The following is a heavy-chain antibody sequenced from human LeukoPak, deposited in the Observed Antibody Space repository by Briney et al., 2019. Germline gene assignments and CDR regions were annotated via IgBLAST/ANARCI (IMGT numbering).Heavy chain of an antibody. CDR2: ISSSSSYI. CDR3: ARGYGDDRAYVY. J-gene: IGHJ4*02. CDR1: GFTFSSYS. D-gene: IGHD4-17*01. V-gene: IGHV3-21*01. Sequence: GGSLRLSCAASGFTFSSYSMSWVRQAPGKGLEWVSSISSSSSYIYYADSVKGRFTISRDNAKNSLYLQMNSLRAEDTAVYYCARGYGDDRAYVYWGQGTLVTVSS.